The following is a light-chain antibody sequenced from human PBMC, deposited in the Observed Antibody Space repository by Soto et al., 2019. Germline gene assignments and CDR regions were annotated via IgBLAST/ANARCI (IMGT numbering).Light chain of an antibody. J-gene: IGKJ3*01. CDR3: QQYTDWPVT. CDR1: QSVTRN. V-gene: IGKV3-15*01. Sequence: EIVMTQSPATLSVSPGERVTLSCRASQSVTRNLAWYQQKPGQAPRLLIYAASTRATGIPARFSGSGSGTEFTLTISSLQSEDFAVYYCQQYTDWPVTFGPGTKLDIK. CDR2: AAS.